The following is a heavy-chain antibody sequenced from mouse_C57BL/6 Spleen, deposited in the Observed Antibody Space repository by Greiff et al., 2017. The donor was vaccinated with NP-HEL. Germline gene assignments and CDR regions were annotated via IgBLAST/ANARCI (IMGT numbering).Heavy chain of an antibody. V-gene: IGHV1-42*01. J-gene: IGHJ1*03. Sequence: EVQLQQSGPELVKPGASVKISCKASGYSFTGYYMNWVKQSPEKSLEWIGEINPSTGGMTYNQKFKARATLTLDKSSSTAYMQLKRLTSEDSAVYYCACSLYWYFDVRGTGTTVTVSS. CDR2: INPSTGGM. CDR1: GYSFTGYY. D-gene: IGHD6-2*01. CDR3: ACSLYWYFDV.